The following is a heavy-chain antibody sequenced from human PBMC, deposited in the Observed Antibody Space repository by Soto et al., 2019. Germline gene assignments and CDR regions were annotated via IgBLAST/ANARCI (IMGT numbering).Heavy chain of an antibody. Sequence: EVQLVESGGGLVQPGGSLRLSCAASGFTFSSYSMHWVRQAPGKGLEWVSYISSSSSTIYYADSVKGRFTISRDNAKNSLYLQMNSLSDEDTAVYYCARDWQQQPGPDWFDSWGQGTLVTVSS. V-gene: IGHV3-48*02. J-gene: IGHJ5*01. CDR3: ARDWQQQPGPDWFDS. CDR1: GFTFSSYS. D-gene: IGHD6-13*01. CDR2: ISSSSSTI.